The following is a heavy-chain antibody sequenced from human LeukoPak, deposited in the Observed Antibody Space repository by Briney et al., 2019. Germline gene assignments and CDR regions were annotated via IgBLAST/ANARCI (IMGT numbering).Heavy chain of an antibody. CDR3: ARGRLIVPAAISYYYYYYMDV. J-gene: IGHJ6*03. CDR1: GGSISSYY. V-gene: IGHV4-4*07. D-gene: IGHD2-2*02. Sequence: SETLSLTCTVSGGSISSYYWSWIRQPAWKGLEWIGRIYTSGSTNYNPSLKSRVTMSVDTSKNQFSLKLSSVTAADTAVYYCARGRLIVPAAISYYYYYYMDVWGKGTTVTVSS. CDR2: IYTSGST.